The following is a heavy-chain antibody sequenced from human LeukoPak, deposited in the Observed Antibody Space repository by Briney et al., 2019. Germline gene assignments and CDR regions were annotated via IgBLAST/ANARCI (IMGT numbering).Heavy chain of an antibody. V-gene: IGHV1-18*01. D-gene: IGHD1-20*01. CDR1: GYTFTNYG. CDR3: ARDFITGTERFDY. J-gene: IGHJ4*02. CDR2: ISANNGDT. Sequence: ASVKVSCKASGYTFTNYGISWVRQAPGQGLEWMGWISANNGDTDYAQKLQGRVTLTTDTSTNTAYMELRSLRSEDTAVYYCARDFITGTERFDYWGQGTLVTVSS.